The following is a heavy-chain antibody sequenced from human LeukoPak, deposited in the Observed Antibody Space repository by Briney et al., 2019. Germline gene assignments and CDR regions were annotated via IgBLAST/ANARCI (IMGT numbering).Heavy chain of an antibody. D-gene: IGHD3-10*02. CDR2: INPNSGGT. J-gene: IGHJ4*02. V-gene: IGHV1-2*02. Sequence: ASVKVSCKASGYTFTSYDINWVRQAPGQGLEWMGWINPNSGGTYYAPKFQGRVTMTRDTSITTVYMDLTRLRSDDTAVYYCARDGTMSRRAPGGVPDYWGQGTLVTVSS. CDR3: ARDGTMSRRAPGGVPDY. CDR1: GYTFTSYD.